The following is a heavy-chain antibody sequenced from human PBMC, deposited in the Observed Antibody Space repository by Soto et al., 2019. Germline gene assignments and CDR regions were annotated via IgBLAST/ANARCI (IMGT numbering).Heavy chain of an antibody. D-gene: IGHD2-8*01. CDR2: IYHSGST. CDR1: GGSISSGGYS. V-gene: IGHV4-30-2*01. CDR3: ARGLMVYAHLDY. J-gene: IGHJ4*02. Sequence: SETLSLTCAVSGGSISSGGYSWSWIRQPPGKGLEWIGYIYHSGSTYYNPSLKSRVTISVDRSKNQFSLKLSSVTAADTAVYYCARGLMVYAHLDYWGQGTLVTVSS.